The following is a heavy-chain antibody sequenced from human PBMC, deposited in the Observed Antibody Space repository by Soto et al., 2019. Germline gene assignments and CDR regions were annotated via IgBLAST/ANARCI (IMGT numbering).Heavy chain of an antibody. D-gene: IGHD5-12*01. Sequence: QVQLQESGPGLVKPSQTLSLTCTVSGGSISSGDYYWSWIRQPPGKGLEWIGYIYYSGSTYYNPSLKSRVTXXVXTXXTQFSLKLTSVTAADTAVYYCARRRGYDWDWYFDLWGRGTLVTVSS. CDR2: IYYSGST. J-gene: IGHJ2*01. CDR3: ARRRGYDWDWYFDL. CDR1: GGSISSGDYY. V-gene: IGHV4-30-4*01.